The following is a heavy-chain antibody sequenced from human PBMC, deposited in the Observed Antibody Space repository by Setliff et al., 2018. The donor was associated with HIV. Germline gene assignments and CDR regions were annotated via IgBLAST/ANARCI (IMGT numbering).Heavy chain of an antibody. V-gene: IGHV1-18*01. D-gene: IGHD6-25*01. Sequence: ASVKVSCKASGGTFSSYAISWVRQAPGQGLEWMGWISAYNGNTNYAQKFQGRVTMTTDTSTSTVYMELTSLTSDDTAVYYCAKWVDDNSEGSYYHYMDVWGNGASVTVSS. CDR1: GGTFSSYA. CDR3: AKWVDDNSEGSYYHYMDV. CDR2: ISAYNGNT. J-gene: IGHJ6*03.